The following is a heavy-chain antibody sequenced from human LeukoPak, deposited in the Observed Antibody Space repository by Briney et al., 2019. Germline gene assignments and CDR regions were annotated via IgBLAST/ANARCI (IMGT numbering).Heavy chain of an antibody. Sequence: SGPTLVNPPQTLTLTCTFSGFSFTTSGMSVGWIRQTPGKALEWLALIYWDDDKRYSPSLQSRLTITKDTSENQVVLTLTNMDPVDTATYFCVHRRDDVRSSYYLMDVWGQGTTVTVSS. V-gene: IGHV2-5*02. J-gene: IGHJ6*03. D-gene: IGHD2-2*01. CDR3: VHRRDDVRSSYYLMDV. CDR2: IYWDDDK. CDR1: GFSFTTSGMS.